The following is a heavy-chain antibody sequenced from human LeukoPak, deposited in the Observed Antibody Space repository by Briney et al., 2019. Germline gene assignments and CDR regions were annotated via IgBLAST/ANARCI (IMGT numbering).Heavy chain of an antibody. Sequence: ASVKVSCKASGYTFSNYGISWVRQAPGQGLEWMGWISTYNSNTNYAQKLQGRVSMTTDTSTKTAYMELKSLRSDDTAVYYCARALRRITFGGANFYYWGQGTLVTVSS. J-gene: IGHJ4*02. V-gene: IGHV1-18*01. D-gene: IGHD3-16*01. CDR2: ISTYNSNT. CDR1: GYTFSNYG. CDR3: ARALRRITFGGANFYY.